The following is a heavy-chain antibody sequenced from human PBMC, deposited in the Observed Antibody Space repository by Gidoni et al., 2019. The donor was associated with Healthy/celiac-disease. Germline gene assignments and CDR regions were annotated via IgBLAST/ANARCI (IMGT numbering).Heavy chain of an antibody. D-gene: IGHD2-8*02. J-gene: IGHJ6*02. CDR2: ISCNSGSI. CDR1: GFTFDDYA. Sequence: EVQLVESGGGLVQPARSLRLSCAASGFTFDDYAMYWVRQAPGKGLEWVSGISCNSGSIGYADSVKGRFTISRDNAKNSLYLQMNSLRAEDTALYYCAKDLVVYAKYYYYGMDVWGQGTTVTVSS. V-gene: IGHV3-9*01. CDR3: AKDLVVYAKYYYYGMDV.